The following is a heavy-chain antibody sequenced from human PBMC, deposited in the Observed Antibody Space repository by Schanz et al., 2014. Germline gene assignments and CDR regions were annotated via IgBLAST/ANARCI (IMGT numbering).Heavy chain of an antibody. CDR3: ARDGVAATTDFEY. V-gene: IGHV3-21*06. CDR1: GFSFDSYN. Sequence: EVQLVESGGCLVKPGGSLRLSCTASGFSFDSYNMNWVRQSPGKGLEWVAFLSFDSRHIYYADSVKGRFTISRDNAKSSLHLQMNSRRADDTAVYYCARDGVAATTDFEYWGQGALVTVSS. CDR2: LSFDSRHI. D-gene: IGHD1-1*01. J-gene: IGHJ4*02.